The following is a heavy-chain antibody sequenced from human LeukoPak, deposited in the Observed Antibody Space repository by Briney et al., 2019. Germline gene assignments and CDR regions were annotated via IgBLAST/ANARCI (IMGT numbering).Heavy chain of an antibody. V-gene: IGHV4-59*01. CDR2: IYYSGST. D-gene: IGHD4-23*01. CDR3: ARGWGSAGGNSSLPHLLPLY. J-gene: IGHJ4*02. CDR1: GGSISSYY. Sequence: PSETLSLTRTVSGGSISSYYWSWIRQPPGKGLEWIGYIYYSGSTNYNPSLKSRVTISVDTSKNQFSLKLSSVTAADTAVYYCARGWGSAGGNSSLPHLLPLYWGQGTLVTVSS.